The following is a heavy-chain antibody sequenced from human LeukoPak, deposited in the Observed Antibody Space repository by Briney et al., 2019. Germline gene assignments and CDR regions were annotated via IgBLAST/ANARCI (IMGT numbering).Heavy chain of an antibody. CDR1: GGSFSGYY. CDR3: AILTVTKVRHDY. V-gene: IGHV4-34*01. Sequence: SETLSLTCAVYGGSFSGYYWSWIRQPPGKGLEWIGEINHSGSTNYNPSLKSRVTISVDTSKNQSSLKLSSVTAADTAVYYCAILTVTKVRHDYWGQGTLVTVSS. CDR2: INHSGST. D-gene: IGHD4-17*01. J-gene: IGHJ4*02.